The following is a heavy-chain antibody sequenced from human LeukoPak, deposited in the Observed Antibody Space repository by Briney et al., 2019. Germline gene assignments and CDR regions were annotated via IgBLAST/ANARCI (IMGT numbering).Heavy chain of an antibody. CDR1: GYTFTSYD. V-gene: IGHV1-8*01. J-gene: IGHJ4*02. CDR2: MNPNSGNT. D-gene: IGHD4-17*01. Sequence: ASVKVSCMASGYTFTSYDINWVRQATGQGLEWMGWMNPNSGNTGYAQKFQGRVTMTRNTSISTAYMELSSLRSEDTAVYYCAVPTFRGDYELLDYWGQGTLVTVSS. CDR3: AVPTFRGDYELLDY.